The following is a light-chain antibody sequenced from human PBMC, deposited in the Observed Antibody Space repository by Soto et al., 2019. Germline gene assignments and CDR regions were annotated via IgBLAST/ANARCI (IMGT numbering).Light chain of an antibody. Sequence: QSVLTQPRSVSGSPGQSVTISCTGTSSDVGGYNYVSWYQQHPGKAPKLIIYDVSKRPSGVPDRFSGSKSGNTASLTISGLQAEDEAYYYCCSYAGSYTFVFGTGTKVTVL. CDR1: SSDVGGYNY. CDR3: CSYAGSYTFV. V-gene: IGLV2-11*01. CDR2: DVS. J-gene: IGLJ1*01.